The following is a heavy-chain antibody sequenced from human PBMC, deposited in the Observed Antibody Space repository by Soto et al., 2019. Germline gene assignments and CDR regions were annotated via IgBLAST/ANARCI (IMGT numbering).Heavy chain of an antibody. J-gene: IGHJ6*02. D-gene: IGHD1-26*01. CDR1: EFTVSSNY. CDR2: IYSGGST. Sequence: GGSLRLSCAASEFTVSSNYMNWVRQAPGKGLECVSTIYSGGSTYYADSVKGRFTISRDNSKNTPYLQMNNLRAEDTAVYYCAGRVGATNYGMDVWGQRTTVTVSS. CDR3: AGRVGATNYGMDV. V-gene: IGHV3-53*01.